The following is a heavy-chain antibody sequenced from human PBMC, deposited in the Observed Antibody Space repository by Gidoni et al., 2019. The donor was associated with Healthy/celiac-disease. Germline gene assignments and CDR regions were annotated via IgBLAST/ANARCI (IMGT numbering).Heavy chain of an antibody. CDR3: ARDQGAAAATLDY. CDR1: GFTFSSYA. J-gene: IGHJ4*02. D-gene: IGHD6-13*01. Sequence: QVQLVESGGGVVQPGRSLRLSCAASGFTFSSYAMHWVRQAPGKGLEWVAVISYDGSNKYYADSVKGRFTISRDNSKNTLYLQMNSLRAEDTAVYYCARDQGAAAATLDYWGQGTLVTVSS. V-gene: IGHV3-30-3*01. CDR2: ISYDGSNK.